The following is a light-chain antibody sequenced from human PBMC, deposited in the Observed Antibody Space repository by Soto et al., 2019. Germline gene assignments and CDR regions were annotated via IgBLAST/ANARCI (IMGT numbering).Light chain of an antibody. Sequence: EIVLTQSPATLSLSPGEGATLSCRASQSVSYYLAWYQQKPGQAPRLLIYDASNRATGIPARFSGSGSGTDFALTISSLEPEDFAVYYCQQRSNWSGTFGQGTKLEI. CDR1: QSVSYY. J-gene: IGKJ2*01. CDR2: DAS. CDR3: QQRSNWSGT. V-gene: IGKV3-11*01.